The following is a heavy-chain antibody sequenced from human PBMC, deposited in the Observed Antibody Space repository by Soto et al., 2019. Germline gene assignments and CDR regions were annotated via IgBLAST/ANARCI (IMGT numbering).Heavy chain of an antibody. D-gene: IGHD4-17*01. CDR3: GSEEGYGGTSDAFGL. J-gene: IGHJ3*01. Sequence: QVQLVESGGGVVQPGRSLSLSCAASGFTFSRSGMHWVRQAPGKGLEWVALIWYDGSNKYYSESVKGRFTISRDNSKNTLYLQMNSLRAEDTAVYYCGSEEGYGGTSDAFGLLGQGTMVTGSS. CDR1: GFTFSRSG. CDR2: IWYDGSNK. V-gene: IGHV3-33*01.